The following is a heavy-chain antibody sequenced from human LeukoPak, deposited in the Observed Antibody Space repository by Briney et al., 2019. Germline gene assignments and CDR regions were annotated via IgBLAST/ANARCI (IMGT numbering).Heavy chain of an antibody. CDR3: ARVSGSYYPGWFDP. CDR1: GGSISSSNW. J-gene: IGHJ5*02. V-gene: IGHV4-4*02. CDR2: IYHSGST. Sequence: SETLSLTCAVSGGSISSSNWWSWIRQPPGKGLEWIGEIYHSGSTNYNPSLKSRVTISVDTSKNQFSLKLSSVTAADTAVYYCARVSGSYYPGWFDPWGQGTLVTVSS. D-gene: IGHD1-26*01.